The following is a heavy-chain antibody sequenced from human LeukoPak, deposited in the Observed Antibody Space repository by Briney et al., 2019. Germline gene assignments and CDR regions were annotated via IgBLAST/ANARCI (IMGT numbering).Heavy chain of an antibody. Sequence: PSGTLSLTCADSGGSISSSNWWSWVRQPPGKGLEWIGEIYHSGSTNYNPSLKSRVTISVDKSKNQFSLKLSSVTAADTAVYYCARIAAAGYNWFDPWGQGTLVTVSS. CDR3: ARIAAAGYNWFDP. CDR1: GGSISSSNW. V-gene: IGHV4-4*02. CDR2: IYHSGST. D-gene: IGHD6-13*01. J-gene: IGHJ5*02.